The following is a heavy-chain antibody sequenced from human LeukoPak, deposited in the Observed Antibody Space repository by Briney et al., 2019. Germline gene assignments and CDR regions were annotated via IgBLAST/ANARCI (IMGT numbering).Heavy chain of an antibody. D-gene: IGHD3-3*01. Sequence: PSGTLSLTCAVSGASITSHPWNWVRQPPGKGLEWIGEIYHSGSTNYNPSLKSRVTISVDKSKNQFSLKLSSVTAADTAVYYCARKSDYDFWSGHRGALDIWGQGTMVTVSS. CDR3: ARKSDYDFWSGHRGALDI. CDR2: IYHSGST. V-gene: IGHV4-4*02. J-gene: IGHJ3*02. CDR1: GASITSHPW.